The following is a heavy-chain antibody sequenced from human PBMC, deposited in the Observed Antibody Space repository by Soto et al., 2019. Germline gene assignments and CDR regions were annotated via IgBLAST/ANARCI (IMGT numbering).Heavy chain of an antibody. V-gene: IGHV3-30*12. CDR2: IDNDGSTK. CDR3: ARDNWNSY. J-gene: IGHJ4*02. D-gene: IGHD1-1*01. CDR1: GFTFSSYG. Sequence: SLRLSCAASGFTFSSYGMHWVRQAPGKGLEWVARIDNDGSTKYYADSVKGRFTISRDNAKNTLFLQMNTLRVDDTAVYYCARDNWNSYWGQGTLVTVSS.